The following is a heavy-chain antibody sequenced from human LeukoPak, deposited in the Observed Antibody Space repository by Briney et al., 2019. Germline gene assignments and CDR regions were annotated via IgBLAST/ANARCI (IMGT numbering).Heavy chain of an antibody. CDR3: ARGSMGRTTGPHYD. Sequence: PGGSLRLSCAASGFTFSDFSMSWVRQAPGGGLEWVSVITSNSYIFDADSVKGRFTISRDNAKKSLYLQMNSLRAEDTAVYYCARGSMGRTTGPHYDWGRGTLVTVSS. V-gene: IGHV3-21*01. D-gene: IGHD1-26*01. CDR1: GFTFSDFS. CDR2: ITSNSYI. J-gene: IGHJ4*02.